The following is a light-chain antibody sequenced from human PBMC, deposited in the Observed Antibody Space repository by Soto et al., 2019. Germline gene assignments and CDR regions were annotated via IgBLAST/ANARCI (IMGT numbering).Light chain of an antibody. V-gene: IGKV3-20*01. CDR3: QQYGSSPPGT. Sequence: EIVLTQSPGTLSWSPGERATLSCRASQSVSSSYLAWYQQKPGQAPRLLIYGASSRATGIPDRFSGSGSGTDFTLTISRLEPEDFAVYYCQQYGSSPPGTFGPGTKVDIK. CDR1: QSVSSSY. J-gene: IGKJ3*01. CDR2: GAS.